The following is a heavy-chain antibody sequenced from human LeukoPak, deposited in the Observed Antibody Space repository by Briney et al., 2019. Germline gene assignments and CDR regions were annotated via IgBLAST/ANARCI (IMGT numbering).Heavy chain of an antibody. J-gene: IGHJ5*02. CDR2: INSDGTST. V-gene: IGHV3-74*01. D-gene: IGHD3-10*01. CDR1: GFTFSTYW. CDR3: VKDKSNRVRGVIVNWFDP. Sequence: PGGSLRLSCAASGFTFSTYWMHWVRQAPGKGLVWVSRINSDGTSTNYADSVKGRFTISRDNSKNTLYLQMSSLRAEDTAVYYCVKDKSNRVRGVIVNWFDPWGQGTLVTVSS.